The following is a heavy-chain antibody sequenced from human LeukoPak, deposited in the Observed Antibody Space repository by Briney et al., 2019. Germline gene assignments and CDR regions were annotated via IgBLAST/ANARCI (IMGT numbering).Heavy chain of an antibody. CDR1: AGSISSSSYY. CDR2: VSDSGNT. CDR3: ARQRRLELPDY. V-gene: IGHV4-39*01. Sequence: SETLSLTCPVSAGSISSSSYYWGWIRQPPGKGLEWIGTVSDSGNTYYNPSLRSRVTISEDTSRSQFSLKLTSVTAADTALYYCARQRRLELPDYWGQGTLVTVSS. J-gene: IGHJ4*02. D-gene: IGHD3-16*01.